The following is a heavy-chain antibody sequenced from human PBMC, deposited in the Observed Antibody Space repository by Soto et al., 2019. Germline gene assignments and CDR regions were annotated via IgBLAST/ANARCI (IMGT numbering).Heavy chain of an antibody. Sequence: SETLSLTCAVSGGSISSSNWWSWVRQPPGKGLEWIGEIYHSGSTNYNPSLKSRVTISVDKSKNQFSLKLSSVTAADTAVYYCARGLTGYSRGAFDMWGQGTMVTVSS. CDR3: ARGLTGYSRGAFDM. V-gene: IGHV4-4*02. D-gene: IGHD3-9*01. CDR2: IYHSGST. CDR1: GGSISSSNW. J-gene: IGHJ3*02.